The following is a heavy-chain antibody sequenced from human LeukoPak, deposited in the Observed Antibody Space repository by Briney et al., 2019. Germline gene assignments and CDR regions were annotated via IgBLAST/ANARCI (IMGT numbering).Heavy chain of an antibody. J-gene: IGHJ4*02. CDR3: ARDFAVGATLVVLDY. V-gene: IGHV1-2*02. Sequence: ASVKVSCKASGYTFTGYYMHWVRQAPGQGLEWMGWINPNSGGTNYAQKFQGRVTMTRDTSISTAYMELSRLRSDDTAVYYCARDFAVGATLVVLDYWGQGTLVTVSS. CDR1: GYTFTGYY. CDR2: INPNSGGT. D-gene: IGHD1-26*01.